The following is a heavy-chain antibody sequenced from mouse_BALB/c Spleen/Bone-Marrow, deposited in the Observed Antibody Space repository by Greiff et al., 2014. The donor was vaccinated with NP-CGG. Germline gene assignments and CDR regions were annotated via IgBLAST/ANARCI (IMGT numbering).Heavy chain of an antibody. CDR1: GYAFTNYL. CDR2: INSGSGGT. V-gene: IGHV1-54*01. J-gene: IGHJ4*01. Sequence: QVQLQQSGAELVRPGTSVKVSCKGSGYAFTNYLIEWVKQRPGQGLEWIGVINSGSGGTKYNEKFKGKATLTADKSSSTAYMQLSSLTSDDSAVYFCARAITDAMDDWGQGTSVTVSS. CDR3: ARAITDAMDD.